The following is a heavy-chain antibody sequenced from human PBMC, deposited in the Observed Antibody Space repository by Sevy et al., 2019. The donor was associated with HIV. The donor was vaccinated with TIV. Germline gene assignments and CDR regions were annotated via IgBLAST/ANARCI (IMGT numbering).Heavy chain of an antibody. CDR3: ARDGGAYSSGWQIGY. CDR2: IIPIFGTA. V-gene: IGHV1-69*13. Sequence: ASVKVSCKASGGTFSSYAISWVRQAPGQGLEWMGGIIPIFGTANYAQKFQGRVTITADESTSTAYMELSSLGSEDTAVYYCARDGGAYSSGWQIGYWGQGTLVTVSS. J-gene: IGHJ4*02. D-gene: IGHD6-19*01. CDR1: GGTFSSYA.